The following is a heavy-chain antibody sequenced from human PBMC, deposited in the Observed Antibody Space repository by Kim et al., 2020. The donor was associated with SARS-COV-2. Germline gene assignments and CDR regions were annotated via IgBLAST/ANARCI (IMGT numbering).Heavy chain of an antibody. J-gene: IGHJ4*02. Sequence: GGSLRLSCAASGFTFSSYSMNWVRQAPGKGLEWVSSISSSSSYIYYADSVKGRFTISRDNAKNSLYLQMNSLRAEDTAVYYCARVPLRISLYYCDSSDHFDYWGQGTLVTVSS. D-gene: IGHD3-22*01. CDR3: ARVPLRISLYYCDSSDHFDY. CDR1: GFTFSSYS. V-gene: IGHV3-21*01. CDR2: ISSSSSYI.